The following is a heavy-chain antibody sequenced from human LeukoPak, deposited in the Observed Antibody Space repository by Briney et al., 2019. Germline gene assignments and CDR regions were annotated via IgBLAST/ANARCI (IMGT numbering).Heavy chain of an antibody. Sequence: PGVSLRLSCAASGFIFSSYTMSWVRQAPGKGLEWVSTVGGSASGTFYADSVKGRFTISRDNSKNTLYLQMNSLRAEDTAVYYCAKGGDGRYYSRADYWGQGTLVTVSS. CDR1: GFIFSSYT. J-gene: IGHJ4*02. CDR3: AKGGDGRYYSRADY. CDR2: VGGSASGT. V-gene: IGHV3-23*01. D-gene: IGHD2-21*01.